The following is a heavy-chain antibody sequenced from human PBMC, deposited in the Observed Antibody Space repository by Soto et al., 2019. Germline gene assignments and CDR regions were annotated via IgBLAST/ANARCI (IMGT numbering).Heavy chain of an antibody. D-gene: IGHD3-10*01. CDR3: ARGLGLTMVRGVIHVYYYGMDV. V-gene: IGHV4-34*01. J-gene: IGHJ6*02. Sequence: PSETLSLTCAVYGGSFSGYYWSWIRQPPGKGLEWIGEINHSGSTNYNPSLKSRVTIPVDTSKNQFSLKLSSVTAADTAVYYCARGLGLTMVRGVIHVYYYGMDVWGQGTTVTVSS. CDR2: INHSGST. CDR1: GGSFSGYY.